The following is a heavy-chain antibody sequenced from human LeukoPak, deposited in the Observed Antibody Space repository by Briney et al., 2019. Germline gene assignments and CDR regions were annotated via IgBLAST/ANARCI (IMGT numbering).Heavy chain of an antibody. D-gene: IGHD2-15*01. J-gene: IGHJ6*02. CDR2: IRSKANSYAT. CDR1: GFTFSGSA. Sequence: SGGSLKLSCAASGFTFSGSAMHWVRQASGKGLEWVGRIRSKANSYATAYAASVKGRFTISRDDSKNTAYLQMNSLKTEDTAVYYCTRRVAYYYGMDVCGQGTTVTVSS. V-gene: IGHV3-73*01. CDR3: TRRVAYYYGMDV.